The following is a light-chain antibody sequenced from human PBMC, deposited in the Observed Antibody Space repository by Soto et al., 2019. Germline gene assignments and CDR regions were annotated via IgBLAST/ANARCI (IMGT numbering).Light chain of an antibody. CDR2: GAS. CDR3: QQYNNWPPIT. CDR1: QSVSSN. Sequence: EIVMAQSPATLSVSPGERATRCCRASQSVSSNLAWYQQKPGQAPRLLIYGASTRATGIPARFSGSGSGTAFTLTISSLQSEDFAVYYCQQYNNWPPITFGQGTRLEIK. V-gene: IGKV3-15*01. J-gene: IGKJ5*01.